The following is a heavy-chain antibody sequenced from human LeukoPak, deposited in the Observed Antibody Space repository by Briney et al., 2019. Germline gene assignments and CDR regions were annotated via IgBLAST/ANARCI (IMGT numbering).Heavy chain of an antibody. D-gene: IGHD5-18*01. Sequence: GGSLRLSCAASGFTFSSYSMNWVRQAPGKGLEWVTYISSSRSTIYYADSVKGRFTISRDNAKNSLYLQMNSVRAEDTAVYYCARGGYSYGYRDDYYYYMDGWGKGTTVTVSS. V-gene: IGHV3-48*01. CDR1: GFTFSSYS. J-gene: IGHJ6*03. CDR3: ARGGYSYGYRDDYYYYMDG. CDR2: ISSSRSTI.